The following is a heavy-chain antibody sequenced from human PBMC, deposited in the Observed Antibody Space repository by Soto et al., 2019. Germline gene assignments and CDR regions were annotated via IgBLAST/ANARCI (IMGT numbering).Heavy chain of an antibody. D-gene: IGHD3-10*01. CDR1: GYSFTSYW. J-gene: IGHJ4*02. CDR3: ARQGAYYYGSGIYDY. V-gene: IGHV5-10-1*01. Sequence: GESLKISCKGSGYSFTSYWISWVRQMPGKGLEWMGRIDPSDSYTNYSPSFQGHVTISADKSISTAYLQWSSLKASDTAMYYCARQGAYYYGSGIYDYWGQGTLVTVSS. CDR2: IDPSDSYT.